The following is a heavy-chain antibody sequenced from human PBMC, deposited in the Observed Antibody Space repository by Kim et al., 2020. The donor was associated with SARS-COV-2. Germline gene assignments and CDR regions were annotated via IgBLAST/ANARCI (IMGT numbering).Heavy chain of an antibody. D-gene: IGHD3-10*01. CDR3: GTRNYYNSGSYYEGAPLDF. Sequence: GGSLRLSCSASGFTFSNYAMHWVRQAPGKGLEYVSAISSDGGSTYYADSVKGRCTISRDNSKNMLYVQMSSLRVEDTAIYYCGTRNYYNSGSYYEGAPLDFWGQGTLVTVSS. V-gene: IGHV3-64*05. CDR2: ISSDGGST. J-gene: IGHJ4*02. CDR1: GFTFSNYA.